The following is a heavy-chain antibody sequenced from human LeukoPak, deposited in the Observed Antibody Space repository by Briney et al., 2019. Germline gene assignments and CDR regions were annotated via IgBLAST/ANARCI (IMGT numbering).Heavy chain of an antibody. CDR2: IYYSGST. CDR3: ARDVMNYYGSGTDAFDI. D-gene: IGHD3-10*01. V-gene: IGHV4-31*03. J-gene: IGHJ3*02. CDR1: GGSISSGGYY. Sequence: SQTLSLTCTVSGGSISSGGYYWSWIRQHPGKGLEWIGYIYYSGSTYYNPSLKSRVTISVDTSKNQFSLKLSSVTAADTAVYYCARDVMNYYGSGTDAFDIWGQGTMVTVSS.